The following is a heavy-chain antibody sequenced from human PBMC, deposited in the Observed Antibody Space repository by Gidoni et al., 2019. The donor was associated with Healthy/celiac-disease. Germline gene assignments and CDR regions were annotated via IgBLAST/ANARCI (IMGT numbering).Heavy chain of an antibody. CDR3: ARGGYYDSPGAFDI. CDR2: ISYDGSNK. D-gene: IGHD3-22*01. Sequence: QGQLGASGGGVVQTGRSRRLSCAASDFTFSSYAMHWVRQAPGKGLEWVAVISYDGSNKYYADSVKGRFTISRDNSKNTLYLQMNSLRAEDTAVYYCARGGYYDSPGAFDIWGQGTMVTVSS. V-gene: IGHV3-30-3*01. J-gene: IGHJ3*02. CDR1: DFTFSSYA.